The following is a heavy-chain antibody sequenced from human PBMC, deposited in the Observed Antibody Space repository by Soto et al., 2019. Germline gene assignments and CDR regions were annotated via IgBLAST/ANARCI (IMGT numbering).Heavy chain of an antibody. D-gene: IGHD6-19*01. Sequence: GGSLRLSCAASGFTFSSYAMSWVRQAPGKGLEWVSAISGSGGSTYYADSVKGRFTISRDNSKNTLYLQMNSLRSEDTAVYFCAIDASYSSGWHLTDYYFDYWGQGTLVTVSS. J-gene: IGHJ4*02. V-gene: IGHV3-23*01. CDR1: GFTFSSYA. CDR2: ISGSGGST. CDR3: AIDASYSSGWHLTDYYFDY.